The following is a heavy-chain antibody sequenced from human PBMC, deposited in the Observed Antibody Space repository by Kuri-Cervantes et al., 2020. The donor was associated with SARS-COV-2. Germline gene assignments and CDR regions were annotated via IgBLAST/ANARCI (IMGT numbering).Heavy chain of an antibody. Sequence: LSLTCAASGFTSSDYAMNWVRQAPGKGLEWVSSMSSGGAYIYYADSVKGRFTISKESGENSLYLHMNSLRGDDTAVYYCARVAGEGPIYYYYMDVWGKGTTGTESS. J-gene: IGHJ6*03. D-gene: IGHD3-10*01. CDR1: GFTSSDYA. CDR2: MSSGGAYI. V-gene: IGHV3-21*01. CDR3: ARVAGEGPIYYYYMDV.